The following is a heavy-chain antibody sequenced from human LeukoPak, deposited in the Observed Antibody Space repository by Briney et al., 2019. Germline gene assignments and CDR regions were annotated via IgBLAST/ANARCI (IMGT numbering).Heavy chain of an antibody. J-gene: IGHJ3*02. D-gene: IGHD6-19*01. V-gene: IGHV1-2*02. Sequence: ASVKVSCKASGYTFTGYYMHWVRQAPGQGLEWMGWINPNSGGTNYAQKFQGRVTMTRDTSISTAYMELSRLRSDDTAVYYCARDGSRIAVAGTGVYAFDIWGQGTMVTVSS. CDR1: GYTFTGYY. CDR2: INPNSGGT. CDR3: ARDGSRIAVAGTGVYAFDI.